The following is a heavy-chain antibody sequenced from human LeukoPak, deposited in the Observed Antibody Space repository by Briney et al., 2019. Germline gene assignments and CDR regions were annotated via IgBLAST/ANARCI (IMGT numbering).Heavy chain of an antibody. CDR1: GGSISSYY. Sequence: PSETLSLTCTVSGGSISSYYWSWLRQPPGKGLEWIGYIYYSGSTNYNPSLKSRVTISVDTSKNQFSLKLSSVTAADTAVYYCAREDTMVRTFDPWGQGTLVTVSS. V-gene: IGHV4-59*01. J-gene: IGHJ5*02. D-gene: IGHD3-10*01. CDR3: AREDTMVRTFDP. CDR2: IYYSGST.